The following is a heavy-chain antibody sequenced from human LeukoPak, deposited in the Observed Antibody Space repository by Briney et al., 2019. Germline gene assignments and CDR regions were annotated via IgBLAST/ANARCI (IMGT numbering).Heavy chain of an antibody. D-gene: IGHD6-25*01. CDR2: INPNSGNT. CDR3: ARELRHDDI. Sequence: GASVKVSCKASGYTFTGYYMHWVRQAPGQGLEWMGWINPNSGNTGYAQKFQDRVTITTSISTSTAYMELSSLRSEDTAVYYCARELRHDDIWGQGTMVTVSS. J-gene: IGHJ3*02. CDR1: GYTFTGYY. V-gene: IGHV1-8*03.